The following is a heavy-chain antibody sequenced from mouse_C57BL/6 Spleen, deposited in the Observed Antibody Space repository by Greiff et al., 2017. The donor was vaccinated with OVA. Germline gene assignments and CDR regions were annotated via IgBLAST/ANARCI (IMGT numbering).Heavy chain of an antibody. CDR1: GYAFSSSW. CDR3: ARNGGEGYYFDY. Sequence: VQLQQSGPELVKPGASVKISCKASGYAFSSSWMNWVKQRPGKGLEWIGRIYPGDGDTNYNGKFKGKATLTADKSSSTAYMQLSSLTSEDSAVYFCARNGGEGYYFDYWGQGTTLTVSS. J-gene: IGHJ2*01. CDR2: IYPGDGDT. V-gene: IGHV1-82*01.